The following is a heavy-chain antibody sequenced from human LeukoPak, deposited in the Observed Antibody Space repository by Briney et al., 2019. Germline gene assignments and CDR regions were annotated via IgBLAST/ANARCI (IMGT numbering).Heavy chain of an antibody. Sequence: GGSLRLSCAASGFTFRTYAMSWVRQAPGKGLEWVSAISGSGGTTYYADSVKGRFTISRDNSKNILYLQMNSLRAEDTAVYYWAKGPIPRWVGGRMGEYWGQGTLVTVSS. CDR3: AKGPIPRWVGGRMGEY. D-gene: IGHD3-16*01. V-gene: IGHV3-23*01. J-gene: IGHJ4*02. CDR2: ISGSGGTT. CDR1: GFTFRTYA.